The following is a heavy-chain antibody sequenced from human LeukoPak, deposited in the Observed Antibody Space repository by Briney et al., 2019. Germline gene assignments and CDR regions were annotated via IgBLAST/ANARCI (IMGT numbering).Heavy chain of an antibody. CDR1: GFTFSSYA. Sequence: GGSLRLSCAASGFTFSSYAMSWVRQAPGKGLEWVSAISGSGGSTYYADSVKGRFTISRDNAKNSLYLQMNSLRDEDTAVYYCARGAPHYDFWSGYLGKLLFDYWGQGTLVTVSS. CDR2: ISGSGGST. V-gene: IGHV3-23*01. J-gene: IGHJ4*02. D-gene: IGHD3-3*01. CDR3: ARGAPHYDFWSGYLGKLLFDY.